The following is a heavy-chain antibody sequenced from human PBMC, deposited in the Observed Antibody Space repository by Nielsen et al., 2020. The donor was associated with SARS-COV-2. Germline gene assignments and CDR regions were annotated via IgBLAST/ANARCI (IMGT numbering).Heavy chain of an antibody. Sequence: GESLKISCAASGFTFSGSAMHWVRPASGKGLEWVGRIRSKVNSYATAYAASVKGRFTISRDDSENTAYLQMNSLKIEDTAVYYCTRTWDTVMVFDYWGQGTLVTVSS. CDR2: IRSKVNSYAT. V-gene: IGHV3-73*01. D-gene: IGHD5-18*01. CDR3: TRTWDTVMVFDY. CDR1: GFTFSGSA. J-gene: IGHJ4*02.